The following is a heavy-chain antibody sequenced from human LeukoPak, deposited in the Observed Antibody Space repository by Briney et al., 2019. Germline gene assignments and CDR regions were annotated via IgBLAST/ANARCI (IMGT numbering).Heavy chain of an antibody. CDR1: RFTSSSYE. Sequence: GGSLRLSCAVSRFTSSSYEMNWGRQAPGKGPEWVSYISSSGSTMYYADSVKGRFTISRDNAENSLHLQMNNLRVEDTAVYYCAKDRCGGSCYPGLFDCWGQGTLVTVSS. CDR3: AKDRCGGSCYPGLFDC. V-gene: IGHV3-48*03. J-gene: IGHJ4*02. D-gene: IGHD2-15*01. CDR2: ISSSGSTM.